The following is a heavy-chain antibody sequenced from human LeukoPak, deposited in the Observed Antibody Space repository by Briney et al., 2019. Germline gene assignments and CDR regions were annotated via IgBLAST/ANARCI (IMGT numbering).Heavy chain of an antibody. D-gene: IGHD3-22*01. CDR3: ARDYYDGSGYDYLPDY. CDR2: ISSSSSYI. V-gene: IGHV3-21*01. Sequence: PGGSRRLSCAASGFTFSSYSMNWGRQAPGKGLEWVSSISSSSSYIYYADSVKGRFTISRDNAKNSLFLQMNSLSAEDTAVYYCARDYYDGSGYDYLPDYWGQGTPVTVSS. CDR1: GFTFSSYS. J-gene: IGHJ4*02.